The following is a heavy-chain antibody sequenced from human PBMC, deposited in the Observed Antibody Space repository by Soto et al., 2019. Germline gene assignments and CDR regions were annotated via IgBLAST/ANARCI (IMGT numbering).Heavy chain of an antibody. V-gene: IGHV3-48*01. CDR2: ISSSSSTI. D-gene: IGHD4-4*01. J-gene: IGHJ3*02. Sequence: WVTRRVSCGAAGVTCRSYSVNCFRQNPGKGLEWVSYISSSSSTIYYADSVKGRFTISRDNAKNSLYLQMNSLRAEDTAVYYCARDRDYNDAFDIWGQGTMVTVSS. CDR3: ARDRDYNDAFDI. CDR1: GVTCRSYS.